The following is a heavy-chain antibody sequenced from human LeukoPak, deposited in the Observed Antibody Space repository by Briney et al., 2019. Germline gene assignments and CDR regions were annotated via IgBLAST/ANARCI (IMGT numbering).Heavy chain of an antibody. V-gene: IGHV4-39*01. CDR3: ARHVLRRGPWFFEY. CDR1: GGSISSSSYY. Sequence: SETLSLTCTVSGGSISSSSYYWGWIRQPPGKGLEWIGSSYYSGSTYNPSLKSLVTISVDTSKKQFSLNLSSVTAADTAVYYCARHVLRRGPWFFEYWGQGTLVTVSS. J-gene: IGHJ4*02. CDR2: SYYSGST. D-gene: IGHD4-17*01.